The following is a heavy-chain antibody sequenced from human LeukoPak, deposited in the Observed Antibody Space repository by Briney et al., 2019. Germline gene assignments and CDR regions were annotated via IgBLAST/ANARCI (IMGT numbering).Heavy chain of an antibody. CDR1: GGSFSGCH. CDR3: ATVERDSGIYLSYYFDY. V-gene: IGHV4-34*01. CDR2: ISHRGGT. J-gene: IGHJ4*02. D-gene: IGHD1-26*01. Sequence: SETLSLTCAVFGGSFSGCHWTWIRQPPGKGLEWVGEISHRGGTNYNPSLKSRVTISVDTSKNRFSLKLSSVTAADTAVYYRATVERDSGIYLSYYFDYWGQGTLVTVSS.